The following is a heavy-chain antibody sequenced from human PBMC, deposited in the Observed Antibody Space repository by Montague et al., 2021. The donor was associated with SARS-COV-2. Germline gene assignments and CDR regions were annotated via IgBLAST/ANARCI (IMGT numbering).Heavy chain of an antibody. Sequence: SLRLSCAASGFTLSAYTMNWVRQAPGKGLEWVSSIGGSSSFRDYTDSVKGRFTITRDNANNSLFLEMDSLRAEDTAVYYCARGSSGWHDRIDYCGQGSLVTVSS. J-gene: IGHJ4*02. CDR3: ARGSSGWHDRIDY. V-gene: IGHV3-21*01. CDR2: IGGSSSFR. CDR1: GFTLSAYT. D-gene: IGHD6-19*01.